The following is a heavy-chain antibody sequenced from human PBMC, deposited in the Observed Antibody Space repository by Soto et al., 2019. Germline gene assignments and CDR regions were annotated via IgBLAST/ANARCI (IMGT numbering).Heavy chain of an antibody. D-gene: IGHD3-10*01. CDR1: GGSISSSNW. V-gene: IGHV4-4*02. CDR2: IYHSGST. Sequence: TLSLTCAVSGGSISSSNWWSWVRQPPGKGLEWIGEIYHSGSTNYNPSLKSRVTISVDKSKNQFSLKLSSVTAADTAVYYCARSYYGSGSLAVYYYYYYGMDVWGQGTTVTVSS. CDR3: ARSYYGSGSLAVYYYYYYGMDV. J-gene: IGHJ6*02.